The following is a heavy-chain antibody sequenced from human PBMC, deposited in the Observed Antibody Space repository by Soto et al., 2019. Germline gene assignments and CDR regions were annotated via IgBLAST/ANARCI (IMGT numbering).Heavy chain of an antibody. CDR3: ARRTSWNDGGYDNYYMDV. CDR2: ISGYNGNT. J-gene: IGHJ6*02. D-gene: IGHD1-1*01. CDR1: GYSFTSYG. Sequence: QVLLVQSGADVKKPGASVNVSCKASGYSFTSYGISWVRQAPGQGLEWMGWISGYNGNTNYAQKVQVRVTMTTETSTSTAYMELRSLRSDDTAVYYCARRTSWNDGGYDNYYMDVWGQGTTVTVSS. V-gene: IGHV1-18*01.